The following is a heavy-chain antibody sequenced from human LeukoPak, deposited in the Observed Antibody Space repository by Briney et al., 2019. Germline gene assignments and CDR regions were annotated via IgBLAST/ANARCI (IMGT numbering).Heavy chain of an antibody. CDR3: ARGLDILTGYLDWFDP. J-gene: IGHJ5*02. D-gene: IGHD3-9*01. Sequence: SETLSLTCAVSGGSISSSNWWNWVRQPPGKGLEWIGYIYYSGSTNYNPSLKSRVTISVDTSKNQFSLKLSSVTAADTAVYHCARGLDILTGYLDWFDPWGQGTLVTVSS. CDR1: GGSISSSNW. CDR2: IYYSGST. V-gene: IGHV4-4*02.